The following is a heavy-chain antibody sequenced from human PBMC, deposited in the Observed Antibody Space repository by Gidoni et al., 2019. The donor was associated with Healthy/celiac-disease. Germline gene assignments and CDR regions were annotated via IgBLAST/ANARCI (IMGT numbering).Heavy chain of an antibody. CDR3: ARHSLEGITVNLALGY. CDR2: IYYSGST. D-gene: IGHD3-16*01. V-gene: IGHV4-39*01. Sequence: SYYWGWIRQPPGKGLEWIGSIYYSGSTYYNPSLKSRVTISVDTSKNQFSLKLSSVTAADTAVYYCARHSLEGITVNLALGYWGQGTLVTVSS. CDR1: SYY. J-gene: IGHJ4*02.